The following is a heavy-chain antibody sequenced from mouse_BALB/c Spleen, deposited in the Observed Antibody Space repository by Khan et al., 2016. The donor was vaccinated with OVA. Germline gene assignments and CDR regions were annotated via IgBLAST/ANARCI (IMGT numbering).Heavy chain of an antibody. Sequence: MQLEESGPSLVKPSQTMSLTCSVTGDSITSGFWNWIRKFPGNKFEYMGHVTYSGNTYYNPSLKSRISITRDTSKSQYYLQLNSVTTEDTATYFCARSYGSWTMDYWGQGTSVTVSS. D-gene: IGHD1-1*01. CDR3: ARSYGSWTMDY. V-gene: IGHV3-8*02. CDR1: GDSITSGF. J-gene: IGHJ4*01. CDR2: VTYSGNT.